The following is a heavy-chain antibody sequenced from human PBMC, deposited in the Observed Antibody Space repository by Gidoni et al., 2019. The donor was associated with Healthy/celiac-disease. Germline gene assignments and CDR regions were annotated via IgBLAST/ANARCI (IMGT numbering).Heavy chain of an antibody. CDR2: IYYSGST. CDR1: GGSISSSSSS. CDR3: ARVETYYYDSSGYCH. J-gene: IGHJ4*02. V-gene: IGHV4-39*01. Sequence: QLQLQASGPGLVKPSETLSLTCTVSGGSISSSSSSWGWIRQPPGKGLEWIGSIYYSGSTYYNPSLKSRVTISVDTSKNQFSLKLSSVTAADTAVYYCARVETYYYDSSGYCHWGQGTLVTVSS. D-gene: IGHD3-22*01.